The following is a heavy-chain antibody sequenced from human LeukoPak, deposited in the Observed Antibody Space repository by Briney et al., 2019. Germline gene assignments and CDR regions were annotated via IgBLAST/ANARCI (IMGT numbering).Heavy chain of an antibody. CDR2: INQDESKK. V-gene: IGHV3-7*01. Sequence: GGSLRLSCAASGFTFSNDWMCWVRQAPGKGLEWVANINQDESKKYYADSVKGRFTISRDNAKNSLYLQMSSLTAEDTAIFYCARDHAYRADYWGQGTLVTVSS. D-gene: IGHD2-2*01. CDR3: ARDHAYRADY. J-gene: IGHJ4*02. CDR1: GFTFSNDW.